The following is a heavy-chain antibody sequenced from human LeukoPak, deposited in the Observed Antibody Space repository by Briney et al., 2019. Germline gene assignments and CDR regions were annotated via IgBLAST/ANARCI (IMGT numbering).Heavy chain of an antibody. CDR3: AKSGGSGYSTYYYYYYMDV. Sequence: QAGGSLRLSCAASGFTFSSYGMSWVRQAPGKGLEWVSVISGSGDSTHYADSVKGRFTISRDNSKNTLYLQMNSLRAEDTAVYYCAKSGGSGYSTYYYYYYMDVWGKGTTVTISS. V-gene: IGHV3-23*01. CDR1: GFTFSSYG. J-gene: IGHJ6*03. CDR2: ISGSGDST. D-gene: IGHD3-22*01.